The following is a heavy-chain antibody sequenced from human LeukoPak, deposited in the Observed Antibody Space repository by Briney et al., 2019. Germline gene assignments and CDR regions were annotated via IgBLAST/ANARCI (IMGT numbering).Heavy chain of an antibody. V-gene: IGHV4-59*01. Sequence: SETLSLTCTVSGGSIRSSYWNWIRQPPGKGLEWIGYIDSSGITNYNSSLNSRVTISLDTSQNQFSLKLNSVTAADTAVYYCATVASGWYPDYWGQGALVTVAS. CDR1: GGSIRSSY. J-gene: IGHJ4*02. CDR2: IDSSGIT. CDR3: ATVASGWYPDY. D-gene: IGHD6-19*01.